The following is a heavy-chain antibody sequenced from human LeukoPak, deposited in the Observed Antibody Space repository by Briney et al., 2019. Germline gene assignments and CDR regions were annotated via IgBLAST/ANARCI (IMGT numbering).Heavy chain of an antibody. Sequence: GGSLRLSCAASGFTFSSYSMNWVRQAPGKGLEWVSSISSSSSYIYYADSAKGRFTISRDNAKNSLYLQMNSLRAEDTAVYYCARALSSGRDYWGQGTLVTVSS. J-gene: IGHJ4*02. D-gene: IGHD6-19*01. CDR2: ISSSSSYI. CDR1: GFTFSSYS. V-gene: IGHV3-21*01. CDR3: ARALSSGRDY.